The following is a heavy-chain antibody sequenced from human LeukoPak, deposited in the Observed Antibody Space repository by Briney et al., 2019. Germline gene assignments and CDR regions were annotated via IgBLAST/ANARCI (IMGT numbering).Heavy chain of an antibody. D-gene: IGHD3-10*01. CDR2: ISSSGSTI. Sequence: GGSLRLSCAASGFTFSDYYMSWIRQAPGKGLEWVSYISSSGSTIYYADSVKGRFTISRDNAKNSLYLQMNSLRAEDTAVYYCARDSRVLWFGESPMSGFDIWGQGTMVTVSS. J-gene: IGHJ3*02. V-gene: IGHV3-11*01. CDR3: ARDSRVLWFGESPMSGFDI. CDR1: GFTFSDYY.